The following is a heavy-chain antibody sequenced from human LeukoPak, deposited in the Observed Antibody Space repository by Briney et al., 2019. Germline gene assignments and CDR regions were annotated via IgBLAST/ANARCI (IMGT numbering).Heavy chain of an antibody. CDR2: IGSRSNDYAT. Sequence: GGSLRLSCAASGFTSWSSAVHWVRQASGKGLEWVGRIGSRSNDYATAYAASVEGRFTISRDDSKNMAFLQMSSLTTEDTAVYYCTRTVDIVVTYYMDVWGKGTTVTVSS. V-gene: IGHV3-73*01. CDR1: GFTSWSSA. J-gene: IGHJ6*03. D-gene: IGHD2-21*01. CDR3: TRTVDIVVTYYMDV.